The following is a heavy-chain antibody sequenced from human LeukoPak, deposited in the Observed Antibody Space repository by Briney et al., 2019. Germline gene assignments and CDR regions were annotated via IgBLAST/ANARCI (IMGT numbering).Heavy chain of an antibody. J-gene: IGHJ3*02. V-gene: IGHV4-34*01. CDR1: GGSFSGYY. CDR3: ARDRGYDHVWGSYRSIHLGAFDI. CDR2: INHSGST. Sequence: SETLSLTCAVYGGSFSGYYWSWIRQPPGKGLEWIGEINHSGSTNYNPSLKSRVTISVDTSKNQFSLKLSSVTAADTAVYYCARDRGYDHVWGSYRSIHLGAFDIWGQGTMVTVSS. D-gene: IGHD3-16*02.